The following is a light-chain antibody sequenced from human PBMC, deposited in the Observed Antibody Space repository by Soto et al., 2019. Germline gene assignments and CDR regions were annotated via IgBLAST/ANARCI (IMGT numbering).Light chain of an antibody. CDR2: DNS. J-gene: IGLJ2*01. V-gene: IGLV1-51*01. CDR1: NYNIWSNY. CDR3: GTWDTSLSAVV. Sequence: QSVLTQPPSVSAALGQKVTISCSGSNYNIWSNYVSWYQHLPGTAPKLLIYDNSERPSGIPDRFSASKSGTSATLAITGLQTGDEGDYFCGTWDTSLSAVVFGGGTKVTVL.